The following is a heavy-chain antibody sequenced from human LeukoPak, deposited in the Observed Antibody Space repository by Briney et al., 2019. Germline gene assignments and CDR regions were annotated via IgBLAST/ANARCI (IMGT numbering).Heavy chain of an antibody. CDR2: ITQDGSEK. CDR1: GFTFSSYW. V-gene: IGHV3-7*05. CDR3: ARDIVVVVAAYYYYYGMDV. J-gene: IGHJ6*02. Sequence: PGGSLRLSCAASGFTFSSYWMSWVRQAPGKGLEWVANITQDGSEKYYVDSAKGRFTISRDNDKNSLYLQMNSLRAEDTAVYYCARDIVVVVAAYYYYYGMDVWGQGTTVTVSS. D-gene: IGHD2-15*01.